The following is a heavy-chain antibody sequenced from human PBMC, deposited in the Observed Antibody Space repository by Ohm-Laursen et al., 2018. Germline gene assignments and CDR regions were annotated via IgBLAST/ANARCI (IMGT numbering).Heavy chain of an antibody. CDR1: GYTFTGSY. V-gene: IGHV1-2*02. CDR3: GRPIQQCSSTSCYIYHYGMDV. J-gene: IGHJ6*02. Sequence: GATVKISCKASGYTFTGSYMHWVRQAPGQGLEWMGWINPNSGGTNYAQKFQGRVTMTRDTSISTAYMELRSLRYDDTAVYYCGRPIQQCSSTSCYIYHYGMDVWGQGTTVTVSS. D-gene: IGHD2-2*02. CDR2: INPNSGGT.